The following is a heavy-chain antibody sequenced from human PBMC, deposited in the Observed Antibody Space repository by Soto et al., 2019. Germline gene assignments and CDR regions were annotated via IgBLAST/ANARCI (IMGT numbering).Heavy chain of an antibody. CDR1: GGTFTSYA. J-gene: IGHJ5*02. D-gene: IGHD2-2*01. CDR2: INAGNGNT. CDR3: ARDKRDCSSTSCFPNWFDP. Sequence: ASVKVSCKASGGTFTSYAMHWVRQAPGQRLEWMGWINAGNGNTKYSQKFQGRVTITRDTSASTAYMELSSLRSEDTAVYYCARDKRDCSSTSCFPNWFDPWGQGTLVTVSS. V-gene: IGHV1-3*01.